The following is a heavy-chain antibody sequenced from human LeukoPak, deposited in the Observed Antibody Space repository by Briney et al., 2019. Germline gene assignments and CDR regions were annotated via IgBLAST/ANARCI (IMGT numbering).Heavy chain of an antibody. D-gene: IGHD6-13*01. CDR1: GFTVSSNY. J-gene: IGHJ4*02. CDR2: IDSDGST. Sequence: GGSLRLSCAASGFTVSSNYLSWVRQAPGKGLEWVSVIDSDGSTYYADAVKGRFIISRDNAKNTLYLQMNSLGAEDTAVYYCAKRSMLSSSWTPLDHWGQGALVTVSS. V-gene: IGHV3-66*04. CDR3: AKRSMLSSSWTPLDH.